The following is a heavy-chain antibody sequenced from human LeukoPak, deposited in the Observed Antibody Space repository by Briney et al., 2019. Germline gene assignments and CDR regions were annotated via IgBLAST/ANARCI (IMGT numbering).Heavy chain of an antibody. J-gene: IGHJ4*02. CDR2: FDPEDGET. CDR3: ATMPGYNWNDGGGH. V-gene: IGHV1-24*01. CDR1: GYTLTELS. D-gene: IGHD1-20*01. Sequence: AASVKVSCKVSGYTLTELSMHWVRQAPGKGLEWMGGFDPEDGETIYAQRFQGRVTMTEDTSTDTAYMELSSLRSEDTAVYYCATMPGYNWNDGGGHWGQGTLVTVSS.